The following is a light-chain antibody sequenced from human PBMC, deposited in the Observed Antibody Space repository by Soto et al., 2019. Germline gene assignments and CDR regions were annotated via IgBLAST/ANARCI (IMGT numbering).Light chain of an antibody. CDR1: QSISSW. CDR2: KAS. V-gene: IGKV1-5*03. Sequence: DIQMTQSPSTLSASVGDRVTITCRASQSISSWLAWYQQKPGKAPKLLIYKASSLESGVPSRFSGCGSGTEFTLTISSLQPDDVATYYCHQDNSYPYTFGQGTKLEIK. CDR3: HQDNSYPYT. J-gene: IGKJ2*01.